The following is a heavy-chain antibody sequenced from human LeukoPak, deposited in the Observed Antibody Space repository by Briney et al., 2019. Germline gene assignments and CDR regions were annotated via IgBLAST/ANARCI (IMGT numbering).Heavy chain of an antibody. Sequence: GGSLRLSCAASGFTVSSNYMSWVRQAPGKGLEWVSVIYSGGSTYYADSVKGRFTISRDNSKNTLYLQMNSLRAEGTAVYYCARGPYSSSSWFDPWGQGTLVTVSS. V-gene: IGHV3-66*02. CDR2: IYSGGST. D-gene: IGHD6-6*01. CDR1: GFTVSSNY. J-gene: IGHJ5*02. CDR3: ARGPYSSSSWFDP.